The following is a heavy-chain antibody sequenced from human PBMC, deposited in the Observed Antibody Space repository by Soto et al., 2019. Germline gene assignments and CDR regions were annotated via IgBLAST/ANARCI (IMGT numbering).Heavy chain of an antibody. CDR2: INHSGST. CDR3: ARGPITTNPRFDP. V-gene: IGHV4-34*01. D-gene: IGHD3-22*01. Sequence: SETLSLTCTVYGGSFSGYYWSWIRQPPGKGLEWIGEINHSGSTNYNPSLKSRVTISVDTSKNQFSLKLSSVTAADTAVYYCARGPITTNPRFDPWGQGTLVTVSS. J-gene: IGHJ5*02. CDR1: GGSFSGYY.